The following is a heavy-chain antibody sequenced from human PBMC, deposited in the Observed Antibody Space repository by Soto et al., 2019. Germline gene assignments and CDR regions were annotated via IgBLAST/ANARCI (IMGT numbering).Heavy chain of an antibody. CDR2: IIPIFGTA. Sequence: SVKVSCKASGGTFSSYAISWVRQAPGQGLEWMGGIIPIFGTANYAQKFQGRVTFTADESTSTAYMELSSLRSEDTAVYYCAREPHPYYYDSSGYYGWVYWGQGTLVTVSS. CDR1: GGTFSSYA. V-gene: IGHV1-69*13. D-gene: IGHD3-22*01. CDR3: AREPHPYYYDSSGYYGWVY. J-gene: IGHJ4*02.